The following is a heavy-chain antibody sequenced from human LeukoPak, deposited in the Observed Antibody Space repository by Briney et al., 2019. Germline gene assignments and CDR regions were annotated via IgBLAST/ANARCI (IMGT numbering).Heavy chain of an antibody. V-gene: IGHV4-59*01. Sequence: PSETLSLTCSVSGGTISSSYWSWMRQPPGKGLEWIGYIHYSGTTKYNPSLQSRVTISVDTSKNQFSLNLRSVTAADTAVYYCARGYFDSSGYSHPFDYWGQGTLVTVSS. CDR3: ARGYFDSSGYSHPFDY. D-gene: IGHD3-22*01. CDR1: GGTISSSY. CDR2: IHYSGTT. J-gene: IGHJ4*02.